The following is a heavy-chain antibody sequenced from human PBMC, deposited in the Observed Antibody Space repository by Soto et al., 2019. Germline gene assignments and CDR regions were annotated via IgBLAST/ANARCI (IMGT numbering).Heavy chain of an antibody. D-gene: IGHD1-7*01. Sequence: SETQSLTCTVSGGSISSYYGSWIRQPPGKGLEWIGYIYYSGSTNYNPSLKSRVTISVDTSKNQFSLKLSSVTAADTAVYYCARLELNYFDYWGQGTLVTVSS. J-gene: IGHJ4*02. CDR3: ARLELNYFDY. V-gene: IGHV4-59*08. CDR1: GGSISSYY. CDR2: IYYSGST.